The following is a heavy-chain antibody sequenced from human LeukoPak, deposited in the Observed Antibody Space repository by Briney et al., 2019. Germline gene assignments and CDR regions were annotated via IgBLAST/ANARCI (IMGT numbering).Heavy chain of an antibody. V-gene: IGHV1-2*02. CDR2: INPNSGGT. CDR1: GYTFTGYY. J-gene: IGHJ4*02. D-gene: IGHD3-10*01. CDR3: ARASRQLLWFGELLSGY. Sequence: ASVKVSCKASGYTFTGYYMHWVRQAPGQGLEWMGWINPNSGGTNYAQKFQGRVTMTRDTSISTAYMELSRLRSDDTAVYYCARASRQLLWFGELLSGYWGQGTLVTVSS.